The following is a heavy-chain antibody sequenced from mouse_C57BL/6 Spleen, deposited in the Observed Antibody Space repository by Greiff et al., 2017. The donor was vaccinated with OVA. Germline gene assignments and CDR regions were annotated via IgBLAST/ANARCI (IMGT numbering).Heavy chain of an antibody. Sequence: EVKLVESGGGLVKPGGSLKLSCAASGFTFSSYAMSWVRQTPEKRLEWVATISDGGSYTYYPDNVKGRFTISRDNAKNNLYLQMSHLKSEDTAMYYCARGYYGSSHYFDYWGQGTTLTVSS. CDR3: ARGYYGSSHYFDY. V-gene: IGHV5-4*03. CDR1: GFTFSSYA. J-gene: IGHJ2*01. D-gene: IGHD1-1*01. CDR2: ISDGGSYT.